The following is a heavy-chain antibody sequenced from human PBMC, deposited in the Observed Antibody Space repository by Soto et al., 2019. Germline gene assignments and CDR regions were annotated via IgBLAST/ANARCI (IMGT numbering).Heavy chain of an antibody. V-gene: IGHV3-23*01. J-gene: IGHJ6*01. Sequence: EVRLLESGGGLVPPGGPLRLSCAASGFTFSSYAMSWVRQAPGKGLEWVSTIIGSGGSANYADSVKGRFTISRDSSKNTLYLQMNSLRADDTAVYYCARHILITILGYYYGMDVWGQGTTVTVSS. CDR2: IIGSGGSA. CDR3: ARHILITILGYYYGMDV. CDR1: GFTFSSYA. D-gene: IGHD3-9*01.